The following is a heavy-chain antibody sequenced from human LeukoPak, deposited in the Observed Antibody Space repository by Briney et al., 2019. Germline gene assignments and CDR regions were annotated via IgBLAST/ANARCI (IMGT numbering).Heavy chain of an antibody. CDR2: ISVSGGSI. V-gene: IGHV3-23*01. Sequence: PGGSLRLSCAASGFTFSSYAMTWVRQAPGKGLEWVSIISVSGGSIYYADSVKGRFTISRDNSENTLYLQMNSLRAEDTAVYYCAKTYSGSYRSSLDYWGQGTLVTVSS. CDR3: AKTYSGSYRSSLDY. CDR1: GFTFSSYA. J-gene: IGHJ4*02. D-gene: IGHD3-10*01.